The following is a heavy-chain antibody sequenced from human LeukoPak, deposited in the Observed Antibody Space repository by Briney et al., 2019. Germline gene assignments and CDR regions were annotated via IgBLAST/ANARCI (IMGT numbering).Heavy chain of an antibody. CDR1: GFTFSSYG. CDR2: ITTSSSYM. CDR3: TRHSSDWDTYAFDI. V-gene: IGHV3-21*01. D-gene: IGHD6-25*01. J-gene: IGHJ3*02. Sequence: NPGGSLRLSCAASGFTFSSYGMHCVRQAPGKGLEWVSSITTSSSYMYYTDSVKGRFTISRDNAKNSLYLQMNSVRAEDTAVYYCTRHSSDWDTYAFDIWGQGTLVTVSS.